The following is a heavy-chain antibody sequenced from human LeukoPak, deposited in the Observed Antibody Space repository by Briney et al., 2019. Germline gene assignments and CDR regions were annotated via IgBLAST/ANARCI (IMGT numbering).Heavy chain of an antibody. CDR2: IYYSGST. J-gene: IGHJ4*02. CDR3: ATESDYGGEFRPYPDY. D-gene: IGHD4-23*01. Sequence: SETLSLTCTVSGGSISSSSYYWGWIRQPPGKGLEWIGSIYYSGSTYYNPSLKSRVTISVDTSKNQFSLKLSSVTAADTAVYYCATESDYGGEFRPYPDYWGQGTLVTVSS. V-gene: IGHV4-39*01. CDR1: GGSISSSSYY.